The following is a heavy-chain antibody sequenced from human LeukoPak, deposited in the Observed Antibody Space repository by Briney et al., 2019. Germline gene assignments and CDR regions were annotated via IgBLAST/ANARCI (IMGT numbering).Heavy chain of an antibody. V-gene: IGHV3-30*18. Sequence: GWSLRLSCAASGLTFRSYGLHWVRQAPGKGLEWVAVISYDGSNKYYADSVKGRFTISRDNSKNTLYLQMNSLRAEDTAVYYCAKDHHPLITIFGVVMDYWGQGTLVTVSS. CDR2: ISYDGSNK. D-gene: IGHD3-3*01. J-gene: IGHJ4*02. CDR1: GLTFRSYG. CDR3: AKDHHPLITIFGVVMDY.